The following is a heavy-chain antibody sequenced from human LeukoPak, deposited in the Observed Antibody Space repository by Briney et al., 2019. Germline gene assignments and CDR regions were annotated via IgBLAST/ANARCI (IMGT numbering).Heavy chain of an antibody. CDR2: ISGRGGST. CDR3: AKGYRIAVAGPRAFDY. J-gene: IGHJ4*02. V-gene: IGHV3-23*01. CDR1: GFTFSSYA. D-gene: IGHD6-19*01. Sequence: GGSLRLSCAASGFTFSSYAMSWVRQAPGKGLEWVSAISGRGGSTYYADSVKGRFTISRDNSKNTLYLQMNSLRAEDTAVYYCAKGYRIAVAGPRAFDYWGQGTLVTVSS.